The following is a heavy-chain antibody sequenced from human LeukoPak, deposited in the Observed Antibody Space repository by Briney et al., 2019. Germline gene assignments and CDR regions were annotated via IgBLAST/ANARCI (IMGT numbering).Heavy chain of an antibody. CDR1: GYTFTSYD. Sequence: ASVKVSCKASGYTFTSYDINWVRQATGQGLEWMGWMNPNSGNTGYAQKFQGRVTMTRNTSISTAYMELSSLRSEDTAVYYCARAITDLWSGYSYYYYYYVDVWGKGTTVTVSS. D-gene: IGHD3-3*01. CDR2: MNPNSGNT. CDR3: ARAITDLWSGYSYYYYYYVDV. J-gene: IGHJ6*03. V-gene: IGHV1-8*01.